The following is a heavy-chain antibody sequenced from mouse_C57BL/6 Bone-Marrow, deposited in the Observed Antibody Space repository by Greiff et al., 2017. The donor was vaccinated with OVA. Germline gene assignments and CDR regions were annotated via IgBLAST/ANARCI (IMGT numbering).Heavy chain of an antibody. CDR1: GFTFSDYY. CDR3: ARLYYYAMDY. Sequence: DVMLVESGGGLVQPGGSLKLSCAASGFTFSDYYMYWVRQTPEKRLEWVAYISNGGGSTYYPDTVKGRFTISRDNAKNTLYLQMSRLKSEDTAMYYCARLYYYAMDYWGQGTSVTVS. CDR2: ISNGGGST. V-gene: IGHV5-12*01. J-gene: IGHJ4*01.